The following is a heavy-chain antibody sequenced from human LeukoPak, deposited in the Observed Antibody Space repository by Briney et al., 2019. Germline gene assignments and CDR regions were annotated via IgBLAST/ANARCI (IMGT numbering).Heavy chain of an antibody. CDR2: IWFDGRKI. J-gene: IGHJ4*02. CDR3: VRGSGGDGYGYWGDY. Sequence: QAGGSLRLSCAASGFTFSQYGMHWVRQAPGMGLECVAVIWFDGRKIHYPDSVKGRFTISRDNSKNTLYLQMDNLRADDTAVYYCVRGSGGDGYGYWGDYWGQGTLVTVSP. CDR1: GFTFSQYG. D-gene: IGHD5-24*01. V-gene: IGHV3-33*01.